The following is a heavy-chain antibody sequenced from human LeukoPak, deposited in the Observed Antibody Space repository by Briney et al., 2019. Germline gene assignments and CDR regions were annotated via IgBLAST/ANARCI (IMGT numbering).Heavy chain of an antibody. V-gene: IGHV3-21*01. J-gene: IGHJ4*02. CDR2: ISSSSSYI. D-gene: IGHD2-2*01. Sequence: GGSLRLSCAASGFTFSSYSMNWVRQAPGRGLEWVSSISSSSSYIYYADSVKGRFTISRDDAKNSLYLQMNSLRAEDTAVYYCARDFGSYYCSSTSCYHFDYWGQGTLVTVSS. CDR1: GFTFSSYS. CDR3: ARDFGSYYCSSTSCYHFDY.